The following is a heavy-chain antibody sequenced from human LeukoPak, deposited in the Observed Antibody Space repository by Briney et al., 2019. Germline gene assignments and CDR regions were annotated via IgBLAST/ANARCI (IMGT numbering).Heavy chain of an antibody. J-gene: IGHJ3*02. D-gene: IGHD3-22*01. Sequence: ASVKVSCKASGYTFTRYYMHWVRQAPGQGLEWMGMNNPSGGGTSYAQNFQGRVTMTMDTSTSTVHMELSSLRSEDTAVYYCARGQYYYDSTGYHYAFYIWGHGTMVTVSS. CDR2: NNPSGGGT. CDR1: GYTFTRYY. CDR3: ARGQYYYDSTGYHYAFYI. V-gene: IGHV1-46*01.